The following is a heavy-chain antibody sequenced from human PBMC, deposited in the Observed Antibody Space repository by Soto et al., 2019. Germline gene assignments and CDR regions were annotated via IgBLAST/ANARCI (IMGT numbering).Heavy chain of an antibody. CDR2: ISAYNGNT. CDR1: GYTFTSYG. V-gene: IGHV1-18*01. D-gene: IGHD3-3*01. J-gene: IGHJ5*02. Sequence: QVQLVQSGAEVKKPGASVKVSCKASGYTFTSYGISWVRQAPGQGLEWMGWISAYNGNTNYAQKLQGRVTMTTDTSTSTAYMVIRSRRSDEKAVYYCAIDRKITIFGAVIIKGVYNWFDPWGQGTLVTVSS. CDR3: AIDRKITIFGAVIIKGVYNWFDP.